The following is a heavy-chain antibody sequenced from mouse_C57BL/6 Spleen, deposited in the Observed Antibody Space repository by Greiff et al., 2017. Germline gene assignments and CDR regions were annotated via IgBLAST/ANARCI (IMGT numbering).Heavy chain of an antibody. CDR2: IWSGGST. CDR1: GFSLTSYG. J-gene: IGHJ4*01. D-gene: IGHD3-2*02. CDR3: ARQLRPLYAMDD. V-gene: IGHV2-2*01. Sequence: QVHVKQSGPGLVQPSQSLSITCTVSGFSLTSYGVHWVRQSPGKGLEWLGVIWSGGSTDYNAAFISRLSISKDNSKSQVFFKMNSLQADDTAIYYCARQLRPLYAMDDWGQGTSVTVSS.